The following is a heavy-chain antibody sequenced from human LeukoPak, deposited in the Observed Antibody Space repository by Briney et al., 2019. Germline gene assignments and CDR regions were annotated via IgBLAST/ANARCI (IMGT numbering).Heavy chain of an antibody. CDR3: ARPLRSGYYLAFDY. V-gene: IGHV3-48*01. CDR1: GFTFSSYA. Sequence: GRSLRLSCAASGFTFSSYAMHWVRQAPGKGLEWISYISSSGRTTHYVASVKGRLTISRDNPKNSLYLQINSLRAEDTAVYYCARPLRSGYYLAFDYWGQGTRVTVSS. D-gene: IGHD3-22*01. J-gene: IGHJ4*02. CDR2: ISSSGRTT.